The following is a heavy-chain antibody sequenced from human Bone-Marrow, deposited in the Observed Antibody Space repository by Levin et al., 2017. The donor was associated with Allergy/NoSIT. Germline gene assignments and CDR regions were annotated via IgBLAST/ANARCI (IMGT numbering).Heavy chain of an antibody. V-gene: IGHV3-15*01. CDR2: IKSKTDGGTT. CDR1: GFTFSNAW. D-gene: IGHD3-22*01. Sequence: PGGSLRLSCAASGFTFSNAWMSWVRQAPGKGLEWVGRIKSKTDGGTTDYAAPVKGRFTISRDDSKNTLYLQMNSLKTEDTAVYYCTTAQGFNYYDSRWGQGTLVTVSS. CDR3: TTAQGFNYYDSR. J-gene: IGHJ4*02.